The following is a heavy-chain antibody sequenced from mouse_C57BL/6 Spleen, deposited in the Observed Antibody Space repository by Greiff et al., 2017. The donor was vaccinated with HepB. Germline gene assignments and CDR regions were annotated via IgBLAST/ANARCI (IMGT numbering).Heavy chain of an antibody. J-gene: IGHJ4*01. Sequence: VQLQQSGAELVKPGASVKLSCPASGFTIKDYYMHWVKQRTEQGLEWIGRIAPADGETKYAPKFQGTATITADTSSNPAYLQLSSLTSEDTAVYYCAIDGEYDAMDYWGQGTSVTVSS. CDR2: IAPADGET. D-gene: IGHD2-3*01. V-gene: IGHV14-2*01. CDR3: AIDGEYDAMDY. CDR1: GFTIKDYY.